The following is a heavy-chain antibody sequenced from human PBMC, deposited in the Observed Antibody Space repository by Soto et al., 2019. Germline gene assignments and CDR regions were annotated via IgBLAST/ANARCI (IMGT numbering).Heavy chain of an antibody. CDR2: IIPIFGTA. D-gene: IGHD2-15*01. Sequence: QVQLVQSGAEVKKPGSSVKVSCKASGGTFSSYAISWVRQAPGQGLEWMGGIIPIFGTANYAQKFQGRVTITADESTSTAYMELSSLRSEDTAVYYCARDCSGGSCSTYYYYYSGMDVWGQGTTVTVSS. CDR3: ARDCSGGSCSTYYYYYSGMDV. V-gene: IGHV1-69*01. CDR1: GGTFSSYA. J-gene: IGHJ6*02.